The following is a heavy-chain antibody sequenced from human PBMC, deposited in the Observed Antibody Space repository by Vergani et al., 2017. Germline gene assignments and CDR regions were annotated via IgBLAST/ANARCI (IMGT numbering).Heavy chain of an antibody. V-gene: IGHV1-18*01. CDR1: GYTFTSYG. Sequence: QVQLVQSGAEVKKPGASVKVSCKASGYTFTSYGISWVRQAPGQGLEWMGWNSAYNGNTNYAQKLQGRVTMTTDTSTSTAYMELRSLRSDDPAVYYCAGVGPYFWSGYYLSMSSSWFDPWGQGTLVTVSS. J-gene: IGHJ5*02. CDR2: NSAYNGNT. D-gene: IGHD3-3*01. CDR3: AGVGPYFWSGYYLSMSSSWFDP.